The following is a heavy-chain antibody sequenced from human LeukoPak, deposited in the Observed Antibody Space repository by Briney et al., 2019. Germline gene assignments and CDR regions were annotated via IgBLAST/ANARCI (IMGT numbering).Heavy chain of an antibody. D-gene: IGHD2-15*01. CDR3: ARDGEGCSGGSCYSYYMDV. CDR1: GYSISSGYY. Sequence: SETLSLTCTVSGYSISSGYYWGWIRQPPGKGLGWIGSIYHSGSTYYNPSLKSRVTISVDTSKNQFSLKLSSVTAADTAVYYCARDGEGCSGGSCYSYYMDVWGKGTTVTVSS. V-gene: IGHV4-38-2*02. J-gene: IGHJ6*03. CDR2: IYHSGST.